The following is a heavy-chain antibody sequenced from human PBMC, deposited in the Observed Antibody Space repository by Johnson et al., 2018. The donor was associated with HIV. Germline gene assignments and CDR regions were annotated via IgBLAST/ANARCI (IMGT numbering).Heavy chain of an antibody. CDR1: GFTFSSYW. J-gene: IGHJ3*02. CDR2: INSDGSST. Sequence: VQLVESGGGVVRPGGSLRLSCAASGFTFSSYWMHWVRQAPGKGLEWVSRINSDGSSTSYADSVKGRFTISRDNAKNTLYLQMNSLRAEDTAVYYCARRAYYYDSSGYPDAFDIWGQGTMVTVSS. CDR3: ARRAYYYDSSGYPDAFDI. D-gene: IGHD3-22*01. V-gene: IGHV3-74*02.